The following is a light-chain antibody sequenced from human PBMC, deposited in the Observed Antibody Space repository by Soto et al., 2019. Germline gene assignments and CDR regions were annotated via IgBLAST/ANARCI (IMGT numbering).Light chain of an antibody. V-gene: IGKV3-15*01. CDR1: QIISSS. CDR3: QHYNSWPIT. J-gene: IGKJ5*01. Sequence: SPATPTLSPGERATLSCRASQIISSSLAWYQQNPGQAPRLLIYGASTRATAIPARFSGSGSGTEFTLTISILQSEDFAVYYCQHYNSWPITFGQGTRLEIK. CDR2: GAS.